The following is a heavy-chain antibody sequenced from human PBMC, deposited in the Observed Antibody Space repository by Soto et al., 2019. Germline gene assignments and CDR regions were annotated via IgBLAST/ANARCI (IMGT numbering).Heavy chain of an antibody. CDR1: GGSISSGGYY. CDR3: ARGVVVVPLSWFDP. CDR2: IYYSGST. Sequence: SETLSLTCTVSGGSISSGGYYWSWIRQHPGKGLEWIGYIYYSGSTYYNPSLKSRVTISVDTSKNQFSLKLSSVTAADTAVYYCARGVVVVPLSWFDPWGQGTLVTVSS. V-gene: IGHV4-31*03. J-gene: IGHJ5*02. D-gene: IGHD2-2*01.